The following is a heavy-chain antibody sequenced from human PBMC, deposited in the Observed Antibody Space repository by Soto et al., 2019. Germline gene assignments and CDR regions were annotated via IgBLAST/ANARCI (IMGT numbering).Heavy chain of an antibody. CDR2: ISYSGTA. CDR3: ANQKLYGPPLFEF. D-gene: IGHD2-2*02. V-gene: IGHV4-39*01. J-gene: IGHJ4*01. Sequence: SETLSLTCTVSGGSIRNNNYYWGWARQPPGKGLEWIASISYSGTAYYSPSLKSRVTESIDTSTNQFSLRLTSVTAADTAVYYWANQKLYGPPLFEFWGQGTRVTVPS. CDR1: GGSIRNNNYY.